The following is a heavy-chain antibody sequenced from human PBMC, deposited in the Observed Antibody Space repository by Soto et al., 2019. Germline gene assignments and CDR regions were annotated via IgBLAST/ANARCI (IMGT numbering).Heavy chain of an antibody. CDR1: GGSITSYY. J-gene: IGHJ4*02. CDR3: ARAPSGDGYNFDY. V-gene: IGHV4-59*01. Sequence: SETLSLTCTVSGGSITSYYWSWIRQPPGKGLEWIGYIYYSGSTNYNPSLKSRVTISVDTSKNQFSLKLSSVTAADTAVYYCARAPSGDGYNFDYWGQGTLVTVSS. D-gene: IGHD2-21*01. CDR2: IYYSGST.